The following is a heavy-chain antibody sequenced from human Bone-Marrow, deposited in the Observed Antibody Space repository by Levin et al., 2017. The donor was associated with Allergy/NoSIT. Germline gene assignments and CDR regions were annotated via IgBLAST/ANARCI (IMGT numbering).Heavy chain of an antibody. V-gene: IGHV4-59*01. CDR2: IYDSGST. CDR3: AGPGRSMFRD. D-gene: IGHD3-10*01. Sequence: MTSETLSLTCSVSGASITSDYWSWIRQPPGKGLQWIGFIYDSGSTNYNPSFQSRVTLLVDTSKNQFSLNLRSVTAADTAVYYCAGPGRSMFRDWGPGALVTVSS. CDR1: GASITSDY. J-gene: IGHJ4*02.